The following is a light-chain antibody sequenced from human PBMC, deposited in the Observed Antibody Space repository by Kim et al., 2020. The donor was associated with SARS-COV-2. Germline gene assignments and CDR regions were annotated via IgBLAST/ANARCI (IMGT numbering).Light chain of an antibody. CDR3: QQFNSYPLT. J-gene: IGKJ4*01. CDR1: QGISSA. Sequence: GDRVTITCRASQGISSALAWYQQKPGKAPYLLIYDASNLESGVPSRFSGSGSGTDFTLTISSLQPEDFATYYCQQFNSYPLTFGGGTKVDIK. V-gene: IGKV1-13*02. CDR2: DAS.